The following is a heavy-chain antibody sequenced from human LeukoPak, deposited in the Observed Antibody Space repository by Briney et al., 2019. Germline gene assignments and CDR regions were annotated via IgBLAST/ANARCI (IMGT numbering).Heavy chain of an antibody. CDR3: ARRIAAAGKKDEVNWFDP. J-gene: IGHJ5*02. CDR1: GGSISSGGYY. Sequence: SQTLSLTCTVSGGSISSGGYYWSWIRQHPGKGLEWIGYIYYSGSTYYNPSLKSRVTISVDTSKNQFSLKLSSVTAAGTAVYYCARRIAAAGKKDEVNWFDPWGQGTLVTVSS. V-gene: IGHV4-31*03. D-gene: IGHD6-13*01. CDR2: IYYSGST.